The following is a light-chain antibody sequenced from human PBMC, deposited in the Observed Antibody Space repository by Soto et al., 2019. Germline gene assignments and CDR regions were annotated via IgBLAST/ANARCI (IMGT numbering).Light chain of an antibody. CDR3: CSYAGSYTLGV. V-gene: IGLV2-14*01. J-gene: IGLJ1*01. CDR2: EVS. Sequence: QSALTQPASVSGSPGQSITISCTGTSSDVGGYDYVSWYQHHPGKAPKLMIYEVSYRPSGVSDRFSGSKSGNTASLTISGLQAEDGADYYCCSYAGSYTLGVFGTGTKVTVL. CDR1: SSDVGGYDY.